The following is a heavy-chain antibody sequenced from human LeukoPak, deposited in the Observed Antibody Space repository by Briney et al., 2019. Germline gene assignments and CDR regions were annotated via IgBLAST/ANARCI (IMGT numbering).Heavy chain of an antibody. CDR2: INHSGST. D-gene: IGHD6-6*01. CDR3: ARDSYSSLDV. CDR1: GGSFSGYY. J-gene: IGHJ6*04. Sequence: SETLSLTCAVYGGSFSGYYWSWIRQPPGKGLEWIGEINHSGSTNYNPSLKSRVTISVDTSKNQFFLKLSSVTAADTAVYYCARDSYSSLDVWGKGTTVTVSS. V-gene: IGHV4-34*01.